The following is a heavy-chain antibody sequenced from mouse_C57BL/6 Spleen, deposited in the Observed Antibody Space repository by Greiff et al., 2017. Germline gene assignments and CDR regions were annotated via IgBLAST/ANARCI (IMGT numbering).Heavy chain of an antibody. D-gene: IGHD3-2*02. Sequence: EVQLQQSGPELVKPGASVKISCKASGYTFTDYYMNWVKQSHGKSLEWIGDINPNNGGTSYNQKCKGKAPLTVYKSSSTAYMELRSLTSEDAAVYYCARSYRSGYADYWGQGTTLTVAS. J-gene: IGHJ2*01. CDR1: GYTFTDYY. V-gene: IGHV1-26*01. CDR3: ARSYRSGYADY. CDR2: INPNNGGT.